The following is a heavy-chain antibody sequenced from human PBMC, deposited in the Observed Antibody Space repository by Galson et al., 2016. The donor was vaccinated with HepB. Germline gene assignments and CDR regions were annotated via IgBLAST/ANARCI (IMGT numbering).Heavy chain of an antibody. CDR1: GFTFSSYW. J-gene: IGHJ4*02. V-gene: IGHV3-74*03. CDR3: VRAAYSLDH. D-gene: IGHD3-16*01. CDR2: MNSEGSDT. Sequence: SLRLSCAASGFTFSSYWMHWVRLAPPKGRGWVSCMNSEGSDTKYEDSAKGRLTISRDNAHNTLYMQMNSLRVEDMAVYYCVRAAYSLDHWGQGTLVTVSS.